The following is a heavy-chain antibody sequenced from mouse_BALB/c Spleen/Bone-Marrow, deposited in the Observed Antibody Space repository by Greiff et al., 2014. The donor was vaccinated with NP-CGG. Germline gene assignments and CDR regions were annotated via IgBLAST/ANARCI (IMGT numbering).Heavy chain of an antibody. CDR1: GFTFTDYY. D-gene: IGHD2-1*01. Sequence: VQLQQSGGGLVQPGGSLRLSCATSGFTFTDYYMSWVRQPPGKALEWLGFIRNKANGYTTEYSASVKGRFTISGDNSQSILYLQMNTLRAEDSATYYCARDKNYGSYWYFDVWGAGTTVTVSS. J-gene: IGHJ1*01. V-gene: IGHV7-3*02. CDR2: IRNKANGYTT. CDR3: ARDKNYGSYWYFDV.